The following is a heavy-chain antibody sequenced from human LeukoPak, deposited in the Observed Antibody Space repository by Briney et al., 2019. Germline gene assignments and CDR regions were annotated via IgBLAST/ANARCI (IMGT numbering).Heavy chain of an antibody. V-gene: IGHV4-59*01. D-gene: IGHD6-19*01. CDR1: GGSIRSYY. J-gene: IGHJ5*02. CDR3: ARAPGVGGGPVAGTNWFGP. CDR2: IYYSGSP. Sequence: PSETLSLTCTVSGGSIRSYYWSWIRQPPGKGQEWIGYIYYSGSPNYNPSLKSRLTISVDTSKNQFSLRLSSVTAADTAVYYCARAPGVGGGPVAGTNWFGPWGQGTLVTVSS.